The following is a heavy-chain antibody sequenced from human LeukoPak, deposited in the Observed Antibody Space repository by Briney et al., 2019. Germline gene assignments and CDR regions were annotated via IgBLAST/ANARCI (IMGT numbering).Heavy chain of an antibody. V-gene: IGHV3-23*01. CDR1: GFTFSSYA. J-gene: IGHJ4*02. D-gene: IGHD6-19*01. CDR3: AKDTSGWYSGYFDY. CDR2: ISGSGGST. Sequence: GGPLRLSCAASGFTFSSYAMSWVRQAPGKGLEWVSAISGSGGSTYYADSVKGRFTISRDNSKNTLYLQMNSLRAEDTAVYYCAKDTSGWYSGYFDYWGQGTLVTVSS.